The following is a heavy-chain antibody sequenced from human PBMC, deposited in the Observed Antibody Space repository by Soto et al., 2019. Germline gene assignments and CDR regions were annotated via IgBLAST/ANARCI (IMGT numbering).Heavy chain of an antibody. CDR1: GFIFSSYG. J-gene: IGHJ6*02. CDR2: ISFDGSNK. D-gene: IGHD6-19*01. CDR3: AKEWYSSSLYYYGMDV. Sequence: QVQLVESGGGVVQPGRSLRLSCAVSGFIFSSYGMHWVRQAPGKGVGWVAAISFDGSNKFYEDSVKGRLTISRDNSKNTVYLQLNSLRSEDTAVYYCAKEWYSSSLYYYGMDVWGQGTTVTVS. V-gene: IGHV3-30*18.